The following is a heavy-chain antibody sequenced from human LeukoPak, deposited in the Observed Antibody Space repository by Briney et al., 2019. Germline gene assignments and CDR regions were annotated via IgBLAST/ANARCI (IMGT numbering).Heavy chain of an antibody. V-gene: IGHV3-74*01. D-gene: IGHD6-13*01. J-gene: IGHJ5*02. CDR1: GFTFSSYW. Sequence: GGSLRLSCAASGFTFSSYWMHWVRQGPGKGLVWVSRISTDGSSTDYADSVKGRFTISRENAKNTLYLQMNSLRAEDTAVYYCARTRTLPVAGGFDTWGQGSLVTVSS. CDR2: ISTDGSST. CDR3: ARTRTLPVAGGFDT.